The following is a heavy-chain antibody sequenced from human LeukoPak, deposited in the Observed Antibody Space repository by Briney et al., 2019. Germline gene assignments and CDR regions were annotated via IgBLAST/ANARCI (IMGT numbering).Heavy chain of an antibody. CDR2: VSTSGHTI. Sequence: PGGSLRLSCAASGFIFSDYYMSWIRQAPGKGLEWISYVSTSGHTINYADSVKGRFTISRDNAKKSLFLQMDSLRAGDTAVYYCAKEVVYDFWSGRSRPDYWGQGTLVTVSS. CDR1: GFIFSDYY. V-gene: IGHV3-11*01. J-gene: IGHJ4*02. D-gene: IGHD3-3*01. CDR3: AKEVVYDFWSGRSRPDY.